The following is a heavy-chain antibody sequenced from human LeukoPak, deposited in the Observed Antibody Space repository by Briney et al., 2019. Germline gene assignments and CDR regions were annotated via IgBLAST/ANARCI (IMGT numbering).Heavy chain of an antibody. Sequence: GGSLRLSCAASGFTFSSYGMHWVHQAPGKGLEWVAFIRYDGSNKYYADSVKGRFTISRDNSKNTLYLQMNSLRAEDTAVYYCAKDPSLYSGSYLPIWGQGTMVTVSS. CDR1: GFTFSSYG. CDR3: AKDPSLYSGSYLPI. D-gene: IGHD1-26*01. J-gene: IGHJ3*02. CDR2: IRYDGSNK. V-gene: IGHV3-30*02.